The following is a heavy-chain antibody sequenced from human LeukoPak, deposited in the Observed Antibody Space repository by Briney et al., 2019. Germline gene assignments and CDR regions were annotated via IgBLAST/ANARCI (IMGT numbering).Heavy chain of an antibody. J-gene: IGHJ5*02. D-gene: IGHD3-9*01. CDR3: ARDYGGYFDWLLGNWFDP. Sequence: PSETLSLTCAVYGGSFSGYYWSWIRQPPGKGLEWIGEINHSGSTNYNPSLKSRVTISVDTSKNQFSLKLSSVTAADTAVYYCARDYGGYFDWLLGNWFDPWGQGTLVTVSS. CDR1: GGSFSGYY. V-gene: IGHV4-34*01. CDR2: INHSGST.